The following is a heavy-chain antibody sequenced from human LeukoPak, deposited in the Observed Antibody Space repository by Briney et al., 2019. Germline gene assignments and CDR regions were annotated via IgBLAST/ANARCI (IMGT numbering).Heavy chain of an antibody. CDR2: IIPILGIA. Sequence: ASEKVSCKASGGTFSSYAISWVRQAPGQGLEWMGRIIPILGIANYAQKFQGRVTITADKSTSTAYMELSSLRSEDTAVYYCARVSTMDVWGQGTTVTVSS. J-gene: IGHJ6*02. V-gene: IGHV1-69*04. CDR1: GGTFSSYA. CDR3: ARVSTMDV. D-gene: IGHD2/OR15-2a*01.